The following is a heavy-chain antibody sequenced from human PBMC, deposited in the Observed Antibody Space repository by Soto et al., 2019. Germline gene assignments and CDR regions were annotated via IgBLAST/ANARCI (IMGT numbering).Heavy chain of an antibody. D-gene: IGHD3-3*01. CDR3: ARSSLGILRFLEWSFDY. CDR2: ISSSSSYI. J-gene: IGHJ4*02. Sequence: EVQLVESGGGLVKPGGSLRLSCAASGFSFSTYTMSWVRQAPGKGLEWVSSISSSSSYIYYSDSMKGRFTISRDNAKNSLFLQINSLRLEDTAVYCCARSSLGILRFLEWSFDYWGQGTLVTVSS. CDR1: GFSFSTYT. V-gene: IGHV3-21*01.